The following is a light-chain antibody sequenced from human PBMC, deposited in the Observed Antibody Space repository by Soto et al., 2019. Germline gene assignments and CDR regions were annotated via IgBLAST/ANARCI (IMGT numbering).Light chain of an antibody. J-gene: IGKJ5*01. V-gene: IGKV3-11*01. CDR2: DAS. CDR3: QQRSNWPIT. Sequence: EIVLTQSPATLSLSPGERATLSCRASQSVSSYLLWYQQKPGQAPRLLIYDASTRATGIPARFSGSGSGTEFTLTISSLQSEDFAVYYCQQRSNWPITFGQGTRLEIK. CDR1: QSVSSY.